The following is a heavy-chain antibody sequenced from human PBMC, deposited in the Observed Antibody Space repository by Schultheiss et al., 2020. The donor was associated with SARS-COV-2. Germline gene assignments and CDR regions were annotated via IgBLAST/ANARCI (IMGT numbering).Heavy chain of an antibody. V-gene: IGHV4-34*08. CDR1: RFTFSSYA. CDR3: AGDGGTSTWYYY. CDR2: INHSGST. J-gene: IGHJ4*02. Sequence: GSLRLSCAPSRFTFSSYAMSWVRQAPGKGLEWIGEINHSGSTNYNPSLKSRVTISVDTSKKQFSLKLSSVTAADTAVYFCAGDGGTSTWYYYWGQGTLVTVSS. D-gene: IGHD1-14*01.